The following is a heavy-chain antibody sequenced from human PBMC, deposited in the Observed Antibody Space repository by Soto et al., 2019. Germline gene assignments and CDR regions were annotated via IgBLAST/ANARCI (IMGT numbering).Heavy chain of an antibody. D-gene: IGHD2-2*01. CDR1: GYTFTSYG. J-gene: IGHJ4*02. CDR3: ARVGDIVVVPAAMPFDY. Sequence: QIQLVQSGAEVKKPGASVKVSCKASGYTFTSYGMSWVRQAPGQGLEWMGWISAYNGNTNYAQKLQGRVTMTTDTSTSTAYMELRSLRSDDTAVYYCARVGDIVVVPAAMPFDYWGQGTLVTVSS. V-gene: IGHV1-18*01. CDR2: ISAYNGNT.